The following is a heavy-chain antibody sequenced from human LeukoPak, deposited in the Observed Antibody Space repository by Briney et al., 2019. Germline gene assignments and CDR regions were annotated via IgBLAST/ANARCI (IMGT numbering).Heavy chain of an antibody. J-gene: IGHJ4*02. CDR2: ISSSGSTK. V-gene: IGHV3-48*03. Sequence: PGGSLRLSCAASGFTFSSYEMNWVRQAPGKGLEWVSYISSSGSTKYYADSVKGRFTISRDNAKNSLYLQMNSLRDEDTAVYYCARGSSPYYDILTGYSNFDYWGQGTLVTVSS. CDR3: ARGSSPYYDILTGYSNFDY. CDR1: GFTFSSYE. D-gene: IGHD3-9*01.